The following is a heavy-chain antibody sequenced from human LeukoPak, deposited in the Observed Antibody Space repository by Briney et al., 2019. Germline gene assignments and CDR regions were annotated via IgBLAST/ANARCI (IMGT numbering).Heavy chain of an antibody. D-gene: IGHD3-10*01. CDR2: IYTSGST. CDR1: GGSISSGSYY. J-gene: IGHJ4*02. CDR3: ARVGGSGSLRTFDY. V-gene: IGHV4-61*02. Sequence: SQTLSLTCTVSGGSISSGSYYWSWIRQPAGKGLEWIGRIYTSGSTNYNPSLKSRVTISVDTSKNQFSLKLSSVTAADTAVYYCARVGGSGSLRTFDYWGQGTLVTVSP.